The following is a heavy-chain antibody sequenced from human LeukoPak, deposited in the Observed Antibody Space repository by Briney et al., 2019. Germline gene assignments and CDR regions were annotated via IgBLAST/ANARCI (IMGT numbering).Heavy chain of an antibody. J-gene: IGHJ4*02. D-gene: IGHD1-26*01. CDR2: IYHSGST. V-gene: IGHV4-4*02. CDR3: ARAQVVGATTECDY. Sequence: PSETLSLTCAVSGGSISSSYWWSWVRQPPGQGLEWIGEIYHSGSTNYNPSIKSRVTISVDKPKNQFSLKLSSVTAADTAVYYCARAQVVGATTECDYWGQGTVVTVSS. CDR1: GGSISSSYW.